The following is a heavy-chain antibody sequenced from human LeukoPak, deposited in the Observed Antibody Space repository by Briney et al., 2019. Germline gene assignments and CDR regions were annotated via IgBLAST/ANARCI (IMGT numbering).Heavy chain of an antibody. Sequence: GGSLRLSCAASGFTFSSYSMNWVRQAPGKGLEWVSSISSSSSYIYYADSVKGRFTISRDNAKNSLYLQMNSLRAEDTAVYYCARAHEEIDAFDIWGQGTMVTVSS. CDR2: ISSSSSYI. V-gene: IGHV3-21*01. D-gene: IGHD5-24*01. J-gene: IGHJ3*02. CDR1: GFTFSSYS. CDR3: ARAHEEIDAFDI.